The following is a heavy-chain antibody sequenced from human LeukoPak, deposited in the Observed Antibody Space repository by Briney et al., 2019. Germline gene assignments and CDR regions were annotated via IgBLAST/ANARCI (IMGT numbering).Heavy chain of an antibody. V-gene: IGHV4-4*07. CDR1: GGSISSYY. J-gene: IGHJ4*02. CDR2: IYTSGST. CDR3: AREGKEYSSSCFDY. D-gene: IGHD6-13*01. Sequence: SDPVSLTCALSGGSISSYYWRWLPHPAGKALEWIGRIYTSGSTNYSPSLKSRVTMSVDTSKNQFSLKRSSVTAADTAVYYWAREGKEYSSSCFDYWGQGTLVTVSS.